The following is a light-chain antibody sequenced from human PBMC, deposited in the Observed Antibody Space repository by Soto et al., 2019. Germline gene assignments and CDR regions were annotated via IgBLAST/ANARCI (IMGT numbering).Light chain of an antibody. J-gene: IGKJ5*01. CDR2: GAS. CDR1: QSVGNSH. V-gene: IGKV3D-20*02. Sequence: ETVLTQSPGTLYFSPGERATLSCRASQSVGNSHVAWYQQRRGLPPRLLIYGASNRATGIPDRFSGSGSGTEFTLTISSLQSEDFAVYYCQQRSYWPPITFGQGTRLEIK. CDR3: QQRSYWPPIT.